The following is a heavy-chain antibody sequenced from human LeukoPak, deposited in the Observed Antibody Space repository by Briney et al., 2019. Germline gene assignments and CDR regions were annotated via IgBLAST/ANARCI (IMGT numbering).Heavy chain of an antibody. Sequence: GGSLRLSCAASGFTFSTYPMHWVRQAPGRGLEWVAVVSYDGSNKYYADSVKGRFTISRDNSKNTLYLQMNSLRAEDTAVYYCARRGPLYYYGMDVWGQGTTVTVSS. J-gene: IGHJ6*02. CDR3: ARRGPLYYYGMDV. CDR2: VSYDGSNK. V-gene: IGHV3-30-3*01. CDR1: GFTFSTYP.